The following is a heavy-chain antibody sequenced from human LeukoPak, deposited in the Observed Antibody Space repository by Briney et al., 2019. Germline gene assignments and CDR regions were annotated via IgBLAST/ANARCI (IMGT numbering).Heavy chain of an antibody. CDR3: TRGRVVEGSGELSGY. D-gene: IGHD3-10*01. Sequence: ASVKVSCKASGYRFTDYYMHWVRQAPGQGLEWMGWINSNSGTTNYAQTFQDRVTMTRDTSISTAYMELSRLRSDDTAVYYCTRGRVVEGSGELSGYWGQGTPVTVSS. J-gene: IGHJ4*02. V-gene: IGHV1-2*02. CDR1: GYRFTDYY. CDR2: INSNSGTT.